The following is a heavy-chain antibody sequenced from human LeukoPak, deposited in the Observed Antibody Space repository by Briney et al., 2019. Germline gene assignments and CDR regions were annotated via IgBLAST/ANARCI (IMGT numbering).Heavy chain of an antibody. CDR1: GFTVSGNY. CDR3: ARERYDILTGYNVGY. CDR2: IYSGGST. J-gene: IGHJ4*02. D-gene: IGHD3-9*01. Sequence: PGGSLRLSCAASGFTVSGNYMSWVRQAPGKGLEWVSVIYSGGSTYYADSVKGRFTISRDNSKNTLYLQMNSLRAEDTAVYYCARERYDILTGYNVGYWGQGTLVTVSS. V-gene: IGHV3-53*01.